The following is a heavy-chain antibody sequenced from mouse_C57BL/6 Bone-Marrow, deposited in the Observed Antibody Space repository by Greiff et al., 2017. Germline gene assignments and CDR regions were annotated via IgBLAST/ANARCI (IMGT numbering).Heavy chain of an antibody. Sequence: VQGVESGPGLVQPSQSLSITCTVSGFSLTSYGVHWVRQSPGKGLEWLGVIWRGGSTDYNAAFMSRLSITKDNSKSQVFFKMNSLQADDTAIYYCVKDYGSSYCYAMDYWGQGTSVTVSS. CDR2: IWRGGST. J-gene: IGHJ4*01. CDR1: GFSLTSYG. V-gene: IGHV2-5*01. D-gene: IGHD1-1*01. CDR3: VKDYGSSYCYAMDY.